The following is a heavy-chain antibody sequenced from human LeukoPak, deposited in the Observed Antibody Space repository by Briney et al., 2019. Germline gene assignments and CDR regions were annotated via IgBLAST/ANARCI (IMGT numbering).Heavy chain of an antibody. CDR2: IRYDGSNK. V-gene: IGHV3-30*02. CDR3: AKSDRSGIDYPTPFDY. D-gene: IGHD3-10*01. CDR1: GFTFSSYG. Sequence: PGGSLRLSCAASGFTFSSYGMHWVRQAPGKGLEWVAFIRYDGSNKYYADSVKGRFTISRDNSKNTLYLQMNSLRAEDTAVYYCAKSDRSGIDYPTPFDYWGQGTLVTVSS. J-gene: IGHJ4*02.